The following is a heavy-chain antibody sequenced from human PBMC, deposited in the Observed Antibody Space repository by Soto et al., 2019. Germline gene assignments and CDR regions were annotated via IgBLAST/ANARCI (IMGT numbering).Heavy chain of an antibody. Sequence: SETLSLTCSFSGDSVTSHYLTWIRQSPEKGLEWIGYMHYTGFSHYNPSLKSRLTISVDRSKNQFTLKLTSVTVADTAVYYCARQNPPVDYDYVWGSYPPGAFDIWGQGTTVTVSS. D-gene: IGHD3-16*02. CDR1: GDSVTSHY. CDR2: MHYTGFS. CDR3: ARQNPPVDYDYVWGSYPPGAFDI. V-gene: IGHV4-59*02. J-gene: IGHJ3*02.